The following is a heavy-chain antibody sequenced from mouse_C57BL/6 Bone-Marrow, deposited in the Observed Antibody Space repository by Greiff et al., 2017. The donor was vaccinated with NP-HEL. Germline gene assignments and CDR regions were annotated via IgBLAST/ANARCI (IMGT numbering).Heavy chain of an antibody. V-gene: IGHV3-6*01. CDR3: ALMVTASHYYAMDY. Sequence: VQLKESGPGLVKPSQSLSLTCSVTGYSITSGYYWNWIRQFPGNKLEWMGYISYDGSNNYNPYLKNRISITRDTSTNQFFLKLNSVTTEDTATYYCALMVTASHYYAMDYWGQGTSVTVSS. CDR2: ISYDGSN. CDR1: GYSITSGYY. J-gene: IGHJ4*01. D-gene: IGHD2-13*01.